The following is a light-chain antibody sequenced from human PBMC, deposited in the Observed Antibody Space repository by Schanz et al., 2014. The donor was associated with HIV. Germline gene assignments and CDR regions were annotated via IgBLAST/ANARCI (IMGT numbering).Light chain of an antibody. Sequence: EIVLTQSPDTLSLSPGERATLSCRASQTVSSSSLAWYQQKPGQAPRLLIYGAFTRATGIPVRFSGRGSGTEFTLTISGLQSEDFAVYYCQQYNNWPFTFGQGTRLQIK. CDR3: QQYNNWPFT. CDR1: QTVSSS. V-gene: IGKV3-15*01. CDR2: GAF. J-gene: IGKJ5*01.